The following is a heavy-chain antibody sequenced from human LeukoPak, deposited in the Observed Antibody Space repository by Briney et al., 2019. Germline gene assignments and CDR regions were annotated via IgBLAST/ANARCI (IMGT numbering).Heavy chain of an antibody. CDR1: GFTFSSYA. Sequence: GGSLRLSCAASGFTFSSYAMHWVRQAPGKGLEGVAVISYDGTNKYYADSVKGRFTLSRDNSKNTVYLQMNSLRAEDTAVYYCARDTPAVAGTFDYWGQGTLVTVSS. CDR3: ARDTPAVAGTFDY. J-gene: IGHJ4*02. CDR2: ISYDGTNK. D-gene: IGHD6-19*01. V-gene: IGHV3-30*04.